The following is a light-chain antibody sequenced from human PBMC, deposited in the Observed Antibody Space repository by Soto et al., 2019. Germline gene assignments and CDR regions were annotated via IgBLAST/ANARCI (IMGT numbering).Light chain of an antibody. J-gene: IGKJ1*01. CDR2: WAS. V-gene: IGKV4-1*01. CDR1: QSVLYNSNNKNY. Sequence: DIVMTQSPDSLAVSLGERATINCKSSQSVLYNSNNKNYLAWYQQKPGQPPKLLISWASTRESGVPDRFSGSVSVTDFTLTIISLQSEDVAVYFCQQYYSTPRTFGQGTKVEIK. CDR3: QQYYSTPRT.